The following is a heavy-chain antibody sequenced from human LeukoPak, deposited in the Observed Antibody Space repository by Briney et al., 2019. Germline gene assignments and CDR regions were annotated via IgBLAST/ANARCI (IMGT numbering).Heavy chain of an antibody. D-gene: IGHD3-10*01. CDR1: GYSFTSYW. V-gene: IGHV5-51*01. J-gene: IGHJ6*03. CDR2: IYPGDSHT. Sequence: GESLKISCKGSGYSFTSYWIGWVRQMPGKGLEWMGIIYPGDSHTRYSPSFQGQVTISADKSISTAYLQWSSLKASDTAMYYCARHLYYGSGSYNHYMDVWGKGTTVTVSS. CDR3: ARHLYYGSGSYNHYMDV.